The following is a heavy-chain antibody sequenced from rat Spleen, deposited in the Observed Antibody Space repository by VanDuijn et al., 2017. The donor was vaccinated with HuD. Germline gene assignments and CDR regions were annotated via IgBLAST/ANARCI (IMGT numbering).Heavy chain of an antibody. V-gene: IGHV5-58*01. D-gene: IGHD1-12*03. CDR1: GFTFSRYW. Sequence: EVQLVETGGGFVQPGRSLKLSCVASGFTFSRYWMYWIRQAPGKGLECVSSINGDGGSTYYPDSVKGRFTISRDKAENTVYLQMNSLRSEDTATYYCAKRDYDGYYPFAYWGQGTLVTVSS. CDR2: INGDGGST. CDR3: AKRDYDGYYPFAY. J-gene: IGHJ3*01.